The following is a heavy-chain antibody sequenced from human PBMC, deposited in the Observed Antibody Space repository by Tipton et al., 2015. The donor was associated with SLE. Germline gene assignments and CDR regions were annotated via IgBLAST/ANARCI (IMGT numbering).Heavy chain of an antibody. D-gene: IGHD6-19*01. CDR3: ARDASAVWFDP. J-gene: IGHJ5*02. Sequence: TLSLTCTVSGVSISGSSYYWDWIRQPPGKGPEWIGRITNNGNTYYTPSFQSRVTMSVDTSKNHFSLKLSSVTAADTAVYYCARDASAVWFDPWGQGMLVTVSS. CDR1: GVSISGSSYY. CDR2: ITNNGNT. V-gene: IGHV4-39*02.